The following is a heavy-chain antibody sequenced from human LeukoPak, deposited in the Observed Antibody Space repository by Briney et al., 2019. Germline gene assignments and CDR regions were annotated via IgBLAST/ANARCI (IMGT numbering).Heavy chain of an antibody. Sequence: PSETLSLTCAVYGGSFSGYYWSWIRQPPGKGLEWIGEINHSESTNYNPSLKSRVTISVDTSKNQFSLKLSSVTAADTAVYYCARVGGSSAPFDYWGQGTLVTVSS. CDR2: INHSEST. V-gene: IGHV4-34*01. J-gene: IGHJ4*02. D-gene: IGHD6-6*01. CDR1: GGSFSGYY. CDR3: ARVGGSSAPFDY.